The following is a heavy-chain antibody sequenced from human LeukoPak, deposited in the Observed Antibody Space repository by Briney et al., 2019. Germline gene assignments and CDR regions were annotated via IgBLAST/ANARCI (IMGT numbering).Heavy chain of an antibody. CDR2: ISSGGST. CDR3: ARRSYDGSGYYYVDY. V-gene: IGHV4-39*01. Sequence: SETLSLTCTVSGGSISSSGYYWGWIRQPPGKGLEWIGSISSGGSTHYIPSLKSRVTISVDTSNNQFSLKLSSVTAADTAVYYCARRSYDGSGYYYVDYWGQGTLVTVSS. CDR1: GGSISSSGYY. J-gene: IGHJ4*02. D-gene: IGHD3-22*01.